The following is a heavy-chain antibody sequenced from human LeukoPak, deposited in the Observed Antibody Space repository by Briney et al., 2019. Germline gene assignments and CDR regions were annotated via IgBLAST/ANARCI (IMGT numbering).Heavy chain of an antibody. D-gene: IGHD1-7*01. Sequence: GGSLRLSCAASGFTFSRHAMSWVRQAPGKGLEWVSAISGSGGSTDYADSVRGRFTISRDNSKNTLYLQMNSLRAEDTAVYYCAKGGINYFDPWGQGTLVTVSS. V-gene: IGHV3-23*01. CDR1: GFTFSRHA. CDR3: AKGGINYFDP. J-gene: IGHJ5*02. CDR2: ISGSGGST.